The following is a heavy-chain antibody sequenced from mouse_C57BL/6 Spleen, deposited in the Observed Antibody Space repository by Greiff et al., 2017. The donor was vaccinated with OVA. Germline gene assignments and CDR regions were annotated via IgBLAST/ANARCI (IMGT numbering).Heavy chain of an antibody. CDR3: TRANDAMDY. D-gene: IGHD4-1*01. Sequence: VQRVESGAELVRPGASVTLSCKASGYTFTDYEMHWVKQTPVHGLEWIGAIDPETGGTAYNQKFKGKAILTADKSSSTAYMELRSLTSEDSAVYYCTRANDAMDYWGQGTSVTVSS. V-gene: IGHV1-15*01. J-gene: IGHJ4*01. CDR2: IDPETGGT. CDR1: GYTFTDYE.